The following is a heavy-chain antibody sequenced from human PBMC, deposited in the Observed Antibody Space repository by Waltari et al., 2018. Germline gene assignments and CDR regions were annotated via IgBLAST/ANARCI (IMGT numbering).Heavy chain of an antibody. J-gene: IGHJ4*02. Sequence: QVQLVESGGGVVQPGGSLRLSCVASGLSFSNYNMNWVRQAPGKGLEGGAFVRYDGSNTYYADSVKGRFTISRDNSKNTLWLQMNSLRAGDTAFYYCAKNTGWNFLTDWGQGTLVTVSS. CDR2: VRYDGSNT. V-gene: IGHV3-30*02. CDR1: GLSFSNYN. CDR3: AKNTGWNFLTD. D-gene: IGHD1-7*01.